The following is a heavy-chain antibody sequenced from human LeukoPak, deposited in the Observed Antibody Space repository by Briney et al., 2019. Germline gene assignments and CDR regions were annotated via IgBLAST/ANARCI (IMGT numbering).Heavy chain of an antibody. V-gene: IGHV3-23*01. Sequence: GGSLRLSCAASGSTFSTYAMSWVRQAPGKGLEWVSAISGGGGTTYYADSVKGRFTISRDNSKNTLHLQMNSLRAEDTAVYYCAKRSVGYDFWSGVDYWGQGTLVTVSS. CDR1: GSTFSTYA. J-gene: IGHJ4*02. CDR3: AKRSVGYDFWSGVDY. D-gene: IGHD3-3*01. CDR2: ISGGGGTT.